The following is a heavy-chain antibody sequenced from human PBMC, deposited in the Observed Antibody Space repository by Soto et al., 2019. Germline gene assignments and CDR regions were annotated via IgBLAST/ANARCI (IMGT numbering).Heavy chain of an antibody. CDR3: ARTIRGFVSGNSIHH. Sequence: QVQLQESGPGLLKPSQTLSLACTVSGDSITSGCYFWSWIRQLPGKGLEWIGYVYSGGKAYYTPSLNSRITISLDTSANQFSLRVSSVTAADTAVYYWARTIRGFVSGNSIHHWGQGTLVTVSS. J-gene: IGHJ5*02. D-gene: IGHD3-22*01. V-gene: IGHV4-31*03. CDR1: GDSITSGCYF. CDR2: VYSGGKA.